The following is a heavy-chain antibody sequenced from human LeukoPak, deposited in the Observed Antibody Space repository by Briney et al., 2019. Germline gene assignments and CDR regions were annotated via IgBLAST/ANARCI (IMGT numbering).Heavy chain of an antibody. V-gene: IGHV4-34*01. CDR2: INHSGST. D-gene: IGHD1-26*01. CDR1: GGSFSYYY. Sequence: SETLSLTRAVYGGSFSYYYWSWIRQPPGKGLEWIGEINHSGSTNYNPSLKSRVTISVDTSKNQFSLKLSSVTAADTAVYYCARARLVPRGDAFDIWGQGTMVTVSS. J-gene: IGHJ3*02. CDR3: ARARLVPRGDAFDI.